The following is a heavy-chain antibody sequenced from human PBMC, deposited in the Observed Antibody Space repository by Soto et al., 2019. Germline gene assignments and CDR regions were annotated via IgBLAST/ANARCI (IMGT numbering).Heavy chain of an antibody. V-gene: IGHV4-59*01. J-gene: IGHJ6*03. CDR2: IYYSGST. CDR3: ARGWQWLVNYYYYYMDV. D-gene: IGHD6-19*01. Sequence: PSETLCLTCTVSGGSISSYYWSWIRQPPGKGLEWIGYIYYSGSTNYNPSLKSRVTISVDTSKNQFSLKLSSVTAADTAVYYCARGWQWLVNYYYYYMDVWGKGTTVTVSS. CDR1: GGSISSYY.